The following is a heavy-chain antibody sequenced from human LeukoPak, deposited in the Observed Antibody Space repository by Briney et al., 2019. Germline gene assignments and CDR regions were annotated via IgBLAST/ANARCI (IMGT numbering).Heavy chain of an antibody. CDR3: ARLTDYGSGSFDY. CDR2: INHSGST. CDR1: GGSFSGYY. Sequence: SETLSLTCAVYGGSFSGYYWSWIRQPPGKGLEWIGEINHSGSTNYNPSLKSRVTISVDTSKNQFSLKLNSVTAADTAVYYCARLTDYGSGSFDYWGQGTLVTVSS. D-gene: IGHD3-10*01. V-gene: IGHV4-34*01. J-gene: IGHJ4*02.